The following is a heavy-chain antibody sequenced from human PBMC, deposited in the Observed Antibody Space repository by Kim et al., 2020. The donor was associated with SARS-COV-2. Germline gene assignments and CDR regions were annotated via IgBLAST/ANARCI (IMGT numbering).Heavy chain of an antibody. CDR3: ARELVSTGGDACDA. V-gene: IGHV3-48*03. CDR1: GFTFSNYE. D-gene: IGHD5-12*01. CDR2: TTPTGGII. Sequence: GGSLRLSCVVSGFTFSNYEMNWYRQAPGKGLEWRSYTTPTGGIIFTADSVKGRFTTSRSNAKNSLYLQMNSLGAEDTAVYYCARELVSTGGDACDAWGQGTMVIVSS. J-gene: IGHJ3*01.